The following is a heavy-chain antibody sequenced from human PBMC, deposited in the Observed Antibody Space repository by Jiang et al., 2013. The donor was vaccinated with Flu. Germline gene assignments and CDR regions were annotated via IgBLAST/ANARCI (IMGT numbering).Heavy chain of an antibody. V-gene: IGHV1-18*01. CDR3: AREGRAGLSAGGYSSSWYLSGWFDP. J-gene: IGHJ5*02. Sequence: EVKKPGASVKVSCKASGYTFTSYGISWVRQAPGQGLEWMGWISAYNGNTNYAQKLQGRVTMTTDTSTSTAYMELRSLRSDDTAVYYCAREGRAGLSAGGYSSSWYLSGWFDPWGQGTLVTVSS. CDR2: ISAYNGNT. D-gene: IGHD6-13*01. CDR1: GYTFTSYG.